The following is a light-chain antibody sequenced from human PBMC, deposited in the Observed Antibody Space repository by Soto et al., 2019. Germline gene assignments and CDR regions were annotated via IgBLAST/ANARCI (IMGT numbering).Light chain of an antibody. Sequence: EIVMTQSPVTLSVSPGERATLSCRASHDVSSRLAWYQQKPGQAPRLLIYDAFTRATGLPARFSGSGSGTEFTLTISSLQSEDFAVYYCQHYTNWPLTFGGGTKVDIK. V-gene: IGKV3-15*01. CDR3: QHYTNWPLT. CDR1: HDVSSR. J-gene: IGKJ4*01. CDR2: DAF.